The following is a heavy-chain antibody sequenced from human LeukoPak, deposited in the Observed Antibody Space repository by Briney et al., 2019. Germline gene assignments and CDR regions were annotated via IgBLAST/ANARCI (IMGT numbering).Heavy chain of an antibody. D-gene: IGHD5-12*01. J-gene: IGHJ6*03. Sequence: GGSLRLSCAASGFTFSSYSMNWVRQAPGKGLEWVSSISSSSSYIYYADSVKGRFTISRDNAKNSLYLQMNSLRAEDTAVYYCARDLWLRHPYYYYYMDVWGKGTTVTVSS. CDR2: ISSSSSYI. CDR3: ARDLWLRHPYYYYYMDV. CDR1: GFTFSSYS. V-gene: IGHV3-21*01.